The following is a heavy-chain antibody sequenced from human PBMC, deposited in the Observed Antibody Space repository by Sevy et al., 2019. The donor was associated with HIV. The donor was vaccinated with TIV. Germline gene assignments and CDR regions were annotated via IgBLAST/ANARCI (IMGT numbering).Heavy chain of an antibody. D-gene: IGHD3-22*01. V-gene: IGHV3-73*01. CDR3: VGETPYYDISAYYPLGF. CDR2: FRSRPNNYAM. Sequence: GGSLRLSCAASGFTFLGSTVHWVRQASGKGLEWAGLFRSRPNNYAMAYSESMKGRFTISRDDSKNTAFLQMNSLKTEDTAVYFCVGETPYYDISAYYPLGFWGQGTLVTVSS. J-gene: IGHJ4*02. CDR1: GFTFLGST.